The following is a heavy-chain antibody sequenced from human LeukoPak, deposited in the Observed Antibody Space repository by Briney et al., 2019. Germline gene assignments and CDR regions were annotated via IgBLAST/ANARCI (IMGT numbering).Heavy chain of an antibody. V-gene: IGHV4-34*01. Sequence: PSETLSLTCTVSGGSISSYYWGWIRQPPGKGLEWIGEINHSGSTNYNPSLKSRVTISVDTSKNQFSLKLSSVTAADTAVYYCARGPREWLRLLYFDYWGQGTLVTVSS. CDR3: ARGPREWLRLLYFDY. CDR1: GGSISSYY. CDR2: INHSGST. J-gene: IGHJ4*02. D-gene: IGHD5-12*01.